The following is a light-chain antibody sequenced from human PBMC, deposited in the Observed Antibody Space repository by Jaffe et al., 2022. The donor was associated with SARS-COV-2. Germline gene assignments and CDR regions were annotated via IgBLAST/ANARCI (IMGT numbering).Light chain of an antibody. V-gene: IGLV2-8*01. CDR1: SSDVGGYNY. CDR2: EVS. Sequence: QSALTQPPSASGSPGQSVTISCTGTSSDVGGYNYVSWYQQHPGKAPKVMLYEVSKRPSGVPDRFSGSKSGNTASLTVSGLQAEDEADYYCSSYAGSNNVLFGGGTKLTVL. J-gene: IGLJ2*01. CDR3: SSYAGSNNVL.